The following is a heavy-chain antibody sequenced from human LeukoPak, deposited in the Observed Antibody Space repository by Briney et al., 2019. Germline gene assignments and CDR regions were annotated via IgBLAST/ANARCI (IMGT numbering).Heavy chain of an antibody. V-gene: IGHV4-59*12. CDR3: ARDYGDYGFDY. CDR1: GGSISSYY. Sequence: PSETLSLTCTVSGGSISSYYWSWIRQPPGKGLEWIGYIYYSGSTNYNPSLKSRVTMSVDTSKNQFSLKLSSVTAADTAVYYCARDYGDYGFDYWGQGTLVTVSS. CDR2: IYYSGST. J-gene: IGHJ4*02. D-gene: IGHD4-17*01.